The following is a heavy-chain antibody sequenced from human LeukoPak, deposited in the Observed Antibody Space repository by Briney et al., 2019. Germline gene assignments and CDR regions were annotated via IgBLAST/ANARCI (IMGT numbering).Heavy chain of an antibody. Sequence: ASVKVSCKASGYTFTSYYIHWVRQAPGQGLEWMGIINPSGGSTSYAQKFQGRVTMTRDTSTSTVYMELSSLRSDDTAVYYCARDAIAGESAGPLEYYFDYWGQGALVTVSS. J-gene: IGHJ4*02. CDR2: INPSGGST. CDR3: ARDAIAGESAGPLEYYFDY. V-gene: IGHV1-46*01. D-gene: IGHD3-3*01. CDR1: GYTFTSYY.